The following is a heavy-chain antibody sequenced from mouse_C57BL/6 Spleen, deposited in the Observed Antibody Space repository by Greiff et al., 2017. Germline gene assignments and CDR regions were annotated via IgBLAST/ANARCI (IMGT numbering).Heavy chain of an antibody. Sequence: QVQLQQPGAELVKPGASVKLSCKASGYTFTSYWMHWVKQRPGRGLEWIGRIEPNSGGTKYNEKFKSKATLTVDKPSSTAYMQLSSLTSEDSAVYYCARGEVWYYGTFDYWGQGTTLTVSS. CDR2: IEPNSGGT. CDR3: ARGEVWYYGTFDY. V-gene: IGHV1-72*01. D-gene: IGHD1-2*01. J-gene: IGHJ2*01. CDR1: GYTFTSYW.